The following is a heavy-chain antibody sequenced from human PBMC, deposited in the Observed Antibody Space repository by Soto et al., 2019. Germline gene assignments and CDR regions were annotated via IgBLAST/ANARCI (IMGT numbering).Heavy chain of an antibody. Sequence: ASVKVSCKVSGYTLTELSMHWVRQAPGKGLEWMGGFDPEDGETIYAQKFQGRVTMTEDTSTDTAYMELSSLRSEDTAVYYCATVKPASPAAMDGNWFDPWGQGTLVTVSS. CDR2: FDPEDGET. J-gene: IGHJ5*02. CDR3: ATVKPASPAAMDGNWFDP. D-gene: IGHD2-2*01. V-gene: IGHV1-24*01. CDR1: GYTLTELS.